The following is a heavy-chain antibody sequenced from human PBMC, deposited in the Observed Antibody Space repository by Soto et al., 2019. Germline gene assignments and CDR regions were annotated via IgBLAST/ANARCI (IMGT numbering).Heavy chain of an antibody. J-gene: IGHJ6*02. CDR2: IIPIFGTA. V-gene: IGHV1-69*13. CDR1: GGTFSSYA. D-gene: IGHD3-10*01. Sequence: GASVKVSCKASGGTFSSYAISWVRQAPGQGLEWMGGIIPIFGTANYAQKFQGRVTITADESTSTAYMELSSLRSEDTAVYYCARGITMVRGVTPYYYYCMDVWGQGTTVTISS. CDR3: ARGITMVRGVTPYYYYCMDV.